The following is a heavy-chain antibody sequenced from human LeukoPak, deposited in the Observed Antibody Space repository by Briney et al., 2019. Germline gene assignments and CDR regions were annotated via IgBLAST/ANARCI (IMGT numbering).Heavy chain of an antibody. CDR3: ARDVTGPPTYYYYYMDV. D-gene: IGHD2-8*02. CDR1: DDSMKSYF. Sequence: SETLSFTCNVSDDSMKSYFWSWIRQPAGKGLEWIGRVHTSGGANYNPSVKSRVTMSLDTSKNLFSLELTSVTAADTAVYYCARDVTGPPTYYYYYMDVWGKGTTVTVSS. CDR2: VHTSGGA. J-gene: IGHJ6*03. V-gene: IGHV4-4*07.